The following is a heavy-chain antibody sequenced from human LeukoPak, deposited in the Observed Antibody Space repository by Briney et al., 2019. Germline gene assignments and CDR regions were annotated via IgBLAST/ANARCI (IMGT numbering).Heavy chain of an antibody. D-gene: IGHD3-16*01. CDR1: GFTFSRYW. Sequence: PGGSLRLSCAASGFTFSRYWMSWVRQAPGKGLEWVANIKQDGSAKYYGDSVGGRFTISRDNAKNSLYLQMNSLRAEDTAVYYCARWGGGFDYWGQGTLVTVSS. J-gene: IGHJ4*02. CDR3: ARWGGGFDY. CDR2: IKQDGSAK. V-gene: IGHV3-7*04.